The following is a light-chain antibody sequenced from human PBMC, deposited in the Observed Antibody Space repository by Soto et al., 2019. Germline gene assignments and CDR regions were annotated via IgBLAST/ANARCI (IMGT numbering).Light chain of an antibody. CDR1: SSHIGSNT. CDR3: AAWDDSLNGRYV. Sequence: QSALTQPPSASGIPGQRVIISCSGSSSHIGSNTVNWYQQLPGTAPKLLIYSNNQRPSGVPDRFSGSKSGTSASLAISGLQSEDEADYYCAAWDDSLNGRYVFGTGTKVTVL. V-gene: IGLV1-44*01. CDR2: SNN. J-gene: IGLJ1*01.